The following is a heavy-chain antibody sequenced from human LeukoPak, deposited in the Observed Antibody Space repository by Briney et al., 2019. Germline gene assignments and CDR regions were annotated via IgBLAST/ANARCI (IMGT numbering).Heavy chain of an antibody. CDR1: GFTFSSYW. J-gene: IGHJ4*02. D-gene: IGHD3-9*01. V-gene: IGHV3-7*01. Sequence: AGGSLGLSCAASGFTFSSYWMSWVRQAPGKGLEWVANIKQDGSEKYYVDSVKGRFTISRDNAKNSLYLQMNSLRAEDTAVYYCARDRRETTYYDILTGYAGTAPFDYWGQGTLVTVSS. CDR2: IKQDGSEK. CDR3: ARDRRETTYYDILTGYAGTAPFDY.